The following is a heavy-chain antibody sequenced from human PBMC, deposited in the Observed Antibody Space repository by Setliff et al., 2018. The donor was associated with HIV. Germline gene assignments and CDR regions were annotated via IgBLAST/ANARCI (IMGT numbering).Heavy chain of an antibody. J-gene: IGHJ4*02. CDR2: ILPSGAT. CDR3: ARQTATGSSATFDR. CDR1: GGSMSGYF. Sequence: PSETLSLTCTVSGGSMSGYFWTWIRQPAGKGLEWIGRILPSGATNYNPSLKSRLTMSVDTSNNQFSLKLSSVTAADTAVYYCARQTATGSSATFDRWGQGTLVTVSS. V-gene: IGHV4-4*07. D-gene: IGHD2-21*02.